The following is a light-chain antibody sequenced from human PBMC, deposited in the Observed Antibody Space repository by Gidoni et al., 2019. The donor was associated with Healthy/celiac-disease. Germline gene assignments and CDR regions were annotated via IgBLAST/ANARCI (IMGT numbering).Light chain of an antibody. V-gene: IGKV1-33*01. CDR2: YAS. J-gene: IGKJ5*01. CDR1: QDISNC. Sequence: DIQMTQSPSSLSASVGERFTITCQASQDISNCLKRYQQKPGEAPKLLIYYASNLETGVPSMFSRSGSGTEFTFIISSLQPEDIATYYCQQYDNSPPITFGQGTRLEIK. CDR3: QQYDNSPPIT.